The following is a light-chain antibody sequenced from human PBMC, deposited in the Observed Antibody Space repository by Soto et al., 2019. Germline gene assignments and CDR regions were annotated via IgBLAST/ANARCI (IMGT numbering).Light chain of an antibody. Sequence: DVQMSQSPSTLSASVGARVTITCRASQSIGSWLAWYQQKPGKAPKLLIYDASSLESGVPSRFSGSGSGTEFTLTISSLQPDDFATYYCQQYNTYSWPFGQ. CDR3: QQYNTYSWP. CDR2: DAS. CDR1: QSIGSW. J-gene: IGKJ1*01. V-gene: IGKV1-5*01.